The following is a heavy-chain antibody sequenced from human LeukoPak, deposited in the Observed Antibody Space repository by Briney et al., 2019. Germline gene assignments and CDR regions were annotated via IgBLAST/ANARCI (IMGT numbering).Heavy chain of an antibody. Sequence: PGGSLRLSCSASGFTFGSFWMSWVRQAPGKGLEWVAKIKQDGSEKYYVDSVKGRFTISRDNAKNSLYLQMNSLRAEDTAVYYCARDSPGITIFGVVTPNGGQGTLVTVSS. CDR2: IKQDGSEK. J-gene: IGHJ4*02. V-gene: IGHV3-7*05. CDR3: ARDSPGITIFGVVTPN. CDR1: GFTFGSFW. D-gene: IGHD3-3*01.